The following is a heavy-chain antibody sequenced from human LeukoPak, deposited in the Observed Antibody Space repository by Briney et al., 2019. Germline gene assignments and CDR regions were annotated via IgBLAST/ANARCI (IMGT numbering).Heavy chain of an antibody. V-gene: IGHV3-15*01. CDR1: GFTFSSYA. J-gene: IGHJ4*02. CDR2: IKSQVNGGTT. Sequence: RGSLRLSCAASGFTFSSYAMSWVRQAPGKGLEWVGRIKSQVNGGTTDYAAPVKGRFTISRDDSKNTLHLQMNSLETEDTAVYYCTKVDSGSHYYWGQGTLVTVSS. D-gene: IGHD1-26*01. CDR3: TKVDSGSHYY.